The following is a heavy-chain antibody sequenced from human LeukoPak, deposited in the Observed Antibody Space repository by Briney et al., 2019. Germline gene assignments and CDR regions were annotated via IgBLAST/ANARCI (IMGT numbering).Heavy chain of an antibody. CDR1: GYTFTKYA. CDR3: ARNYYGSGSYYNVERWFDP. Sequence: GASVKVSCKASGYTFTKYAISWVRQAPGQGLEWMGWISTYNGNINYAQKFQGRVTLTTDTSTSTAYMELRSLRSDDTAMYYCARNYYGSGSYYNVERWFDPWGQGTLVTVSS. V-gene: IGHV1-18*01. J-gene: IGHJ5*02. D-gene: IGHD3-10*01. CDR2: ISTYNGNI.